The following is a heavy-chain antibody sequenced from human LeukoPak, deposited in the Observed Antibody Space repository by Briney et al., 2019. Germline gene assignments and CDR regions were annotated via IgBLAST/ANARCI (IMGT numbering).Heavy chain of an antibody. CDR1: GYTFTGYY. CDR2: INPNSGGT. D-gene: IGHD4/OR15-4a*01. CDR3: ARGSSVLHKFAIDY. V-gene: IGHV1-2*02. J-gene: IGHJ4*02. Sequence: ASVKVSCKASGYTFTGYYMHWVRQAPGQGLEWMGWINPNSGGTNYAQKFQGRVTMTRDTSISTAYMELSRLRSDDTAVYYCARGSSVLHKFAIDYWGQGTLVTVSS.